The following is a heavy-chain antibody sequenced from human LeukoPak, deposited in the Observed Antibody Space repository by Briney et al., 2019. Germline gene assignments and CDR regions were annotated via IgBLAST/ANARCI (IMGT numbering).Heavy chain of an antibody. Sequence: SETLSLTCTVFGGSISSHYWSWIRQPPGKGLEWIGYIYYSGSTNYNPSLKSRVTISVDTSKNQFSLKLSSVTAAATAVYYCARVPLDCSSTSCYTFDYWGQGTLVTVSS. D-gene: IGHD2-2*02. CDR3: ARVPLDCSSTSCYTFDY. CDR2: IYYSGST. J-gene: IGHJ4*02. V-gene: IGHV4-59*11. CDR1: GGSISSHY.